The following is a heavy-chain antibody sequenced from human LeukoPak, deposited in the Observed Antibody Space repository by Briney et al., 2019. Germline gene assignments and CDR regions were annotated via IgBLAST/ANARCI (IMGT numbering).Heavy chain of an antibody. CDR3: ARQHCAGDCYDYCDY. CDR1: GGSISSSTYY. CDR2: IYYSGST. Sequence: PSETLSLTCTVSGGSISSSTYYWGWIRQPPGKGLEWIGSIYYSGSTSYNPSLKSRVTISVDTSKNQFSLTLSSVTAADTAVYNCARQHCAGDCYDYCDYWGQGTLVTVSS. J-gene: IGHJ4*02. V-gene: IGHV4-39*01. D-gene: IGHD2-21*02.